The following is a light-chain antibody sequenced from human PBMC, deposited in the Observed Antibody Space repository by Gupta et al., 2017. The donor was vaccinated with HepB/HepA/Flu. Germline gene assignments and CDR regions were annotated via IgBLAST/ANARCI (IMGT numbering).Light chain of an antibody. CDR1: QSISSY. V-gene: IGKV3-11*01. CDR2: DAS. J-gene: IGKJ5*01. CDR3: QQHGNRPPIT. Sequence: EVVLTQSPATLSLSPRERATLSCRASQSISSYLAWYQQRPGQPPRLLIYDASHRGTGIPARFSGSGCGTDFTLTISSREPEDFAIYYCQQHGNRPPITFGQGTPVEIK.